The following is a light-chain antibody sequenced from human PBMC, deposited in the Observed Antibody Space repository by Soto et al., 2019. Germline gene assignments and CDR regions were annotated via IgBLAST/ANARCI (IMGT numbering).Light chain of an antibody. CDR3: GAWDGSLRAGL. CDR1: SSNIGSSY. CDR2: EDN. Sequence: QSVLTQPPSVSAAPGLKVTISCSGSSSNIGSSYVSWYQQFPGTAPKLLIFEDNKRPSGIPDRFSGSKSGTPATLAITGLQTGDEADYYCGAWDGSLRAGLFGTGTKVTVL. J-gene: IGLJ1*01. V-gene: IGLV1-51*02.